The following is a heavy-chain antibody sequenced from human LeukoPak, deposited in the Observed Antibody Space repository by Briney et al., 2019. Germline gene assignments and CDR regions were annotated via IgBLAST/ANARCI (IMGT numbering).Heavy chain of an antibody. V-gene: IGHV4-59*01. CDR1: GGSISSYY. Sequence: PSETLSLTCTVSGGSISSYYWSWIRQPPGKGLEWIGYIYYSGSTNYNPSLKSRVTISVDTSKNQFSLKLSSVTAADTAVYYCARADVLRYFDWLDSGYYFDYWGQGTLVTVSP. J-gene: IGHJ4*02. CDR2: IYYSGST. D-gene: IGHD3-9*01. CDR3: ARADVLRYFDWLDSGYYFDY.